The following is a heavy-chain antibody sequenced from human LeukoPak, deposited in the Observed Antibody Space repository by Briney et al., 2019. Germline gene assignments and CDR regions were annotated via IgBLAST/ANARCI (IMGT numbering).Heavy chain of an antibody. Sequence: PSETLSLTCTVSGGSISSGGYYWSWIRQHPGNGLEWIGYIYYSGSTYYNPSLKSRVTISVDTSKNQFSLKLSSVTAADTAVYYCARFGSPTYYYDSSGYYYDWFDPWGQGTLVTVSS. V-gene: IGHV4-31*03. CDR1: GGSISSGGYY. J-gene: IGHJ5*02. CDR3: ARFGSPTYYYDSSGYYYDWFDP. CDR2: IYYSGST. D-gene: IGHD3-22*01.